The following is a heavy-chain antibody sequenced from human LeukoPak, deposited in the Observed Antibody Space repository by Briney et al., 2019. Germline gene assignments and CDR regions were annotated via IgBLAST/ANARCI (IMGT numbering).Heavy chain of an antibody. Sequence: ASVKVSCTPSGYTFTGYYIQWVRQAPGQGLEWMGWISPQSGGTNYAQKFQGRVTMTRDTSISTAYMDLSRQRSDDTAVYYCAKGPTTTIYPYYYYYMDVWGKGTTVTVSS. J-gene: IGHJ6*03. CDR2: ISPQSGGT. CDR1: GYTFTGYY. CDR3: AKGPTTTIYPYYYYYMDV. V-gene: IGHV1-2*02. D-gene: IGHD3-3*01.